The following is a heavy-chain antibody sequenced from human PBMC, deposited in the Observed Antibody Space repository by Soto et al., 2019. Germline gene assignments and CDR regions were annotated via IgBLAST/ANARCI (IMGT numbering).Heavy chain of an antibody. V-gene: IGHV4-34*01. CDR3: ARGRVGDFWSGPKANFDY. Sequence: SETLSLTCAVYGGSFSGYYWSWIRQPPGKGLEWIGEINHSGSTNYNPSLKSRVTISVDTSKNQFSLKLSSVTAADTAVYYCARGRVGDFWSGPKANFDYWGQGTLVTVSS. J-gene: IGHJ4*02. CDR1: GGSFSGYY. D-gene: IGHD3-3*01. CDR2: INHSGST.